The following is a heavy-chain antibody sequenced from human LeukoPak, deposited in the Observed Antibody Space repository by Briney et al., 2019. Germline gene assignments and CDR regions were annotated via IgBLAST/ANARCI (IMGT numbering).Heavy chain of an antibody. J-gene: IGHJ4*02. CDR2: IIPIFGTA. Sequence: SVKVSCKASGGTFSSYAISWVRQAPGQGLEWMGGIIPIFGTANYAQKFQGRVTMTEDTSTDTAYMELSSLRSEDTAVYYCAPKVLRSGYSYGFGNYWGQGTLVTVSS. V-gene: IGHV1-69*06. CDR1: GGTFSSYA. CDR3: APKVLRSGYSYGFGNY. D-gene: IGHD5-18*01.